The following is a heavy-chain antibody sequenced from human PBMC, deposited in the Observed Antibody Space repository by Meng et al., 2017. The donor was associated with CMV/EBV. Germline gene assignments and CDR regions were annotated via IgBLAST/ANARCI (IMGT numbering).Heavy chain of an antibody. Sequence: ASVKVSCKASGYTFTSYGISWVRQAPGQGLEWMGWISAYNGNTNYAQKLQGRVTMTTDTSTSTAYMELRSLRSADTAVYYCARDLAAAATGYFQHWGQGTLVTVSS. CDR3: ARDLAAAATGYFQH. D-gene: IGHD6-13*01. J-gene: IGHJ1*01. CDR2: ISAYNGNT. V-gene: IGHV1-18*01. CDR1: GYTFTSYG.